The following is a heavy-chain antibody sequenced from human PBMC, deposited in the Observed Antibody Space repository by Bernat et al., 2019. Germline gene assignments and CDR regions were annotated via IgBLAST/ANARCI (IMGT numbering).Heavy chain of an antibody. CDR3: AKILSQVDYYWYGADV. CDR1: GFTFSSYD. D-gene: IGHD2-15*01. CDR2: ISGGGDRT. V-gene: IGHV3-23*01. J-gene: IGHJ6*02. Sequence: EVQLLESGGGLVQPGGSLRLSCAASGFTFSSYDMIWVRQAPGKGLEWVSGISGGGDRTYDADSVTGRFTISRDNSKNPLSLQMNSLRAEDTAVYYCAKILSQVDYYWYGADVWGQGTTVTVSS.